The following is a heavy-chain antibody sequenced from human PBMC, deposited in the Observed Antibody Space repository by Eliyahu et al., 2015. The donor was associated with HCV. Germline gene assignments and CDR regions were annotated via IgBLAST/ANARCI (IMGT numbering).Heavy chain of an antibody. V-gene: IGHV4-59*08. D-gene: IGHD3-22*01. CDR3: VRHFRPGDSSPYFYYDAFDI. Sequence: QVQLQESGPGLMKPSETLSLTCAVSGGSINSYFWSWLRQPPGKGLEWIGFIYYSGYTHYNPSLKSRVTISVDTSENQFSLELSSVTAADTAVYYCVRHFRPGDSSPYFYYDAFDIWGQRATVTVSS. CDR1: GGSINSYF. CDR2: IYYSGYT. J-gene: IGHJ3*02.